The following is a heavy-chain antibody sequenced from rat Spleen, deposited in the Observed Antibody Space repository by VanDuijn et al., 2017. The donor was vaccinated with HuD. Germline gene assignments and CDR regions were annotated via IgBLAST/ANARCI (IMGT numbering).Heavy chain of an antibody. V-gene: IGHV3-3*01. CDR3: AANYGGYSSFVY. CDR1: GYSITSGYG. CDR2: INSAGST. D-gene: IGHD1-11*01. J-gene: IGHJ3*01. Sequence: EVQLQESGPGLVKPSQSLSLTCSFTGYSITSGYGWNWIRKFPGNKLEWMGYINSAGSTNYNPPLKSQISITRDTSKNQFFLQLTSVTTEDTATYYCAANYGGYSSFVYWGQGTLVTVSS.